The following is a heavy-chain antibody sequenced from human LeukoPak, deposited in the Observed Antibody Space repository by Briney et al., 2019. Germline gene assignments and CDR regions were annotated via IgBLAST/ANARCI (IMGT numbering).Heavy chain of an antibody. Sequence: RGSLRPSCASSESTLITYAMNWVRQAPGNGLEWVATMRGRRRSTDYADSVTGRFPISRDNSKHTLFLQMASLRAEDTAVYYCVKASSSSWSSFDYWGRGTLVTVSS. D-gene: IGHD6-13*01. CDR1: ESTLITYA. CDR2: MRGRRRST. V-gene: IGHV3-23*01. J-gene: IGHJ4*02. CDR3: VKASSSSWSSFDY.